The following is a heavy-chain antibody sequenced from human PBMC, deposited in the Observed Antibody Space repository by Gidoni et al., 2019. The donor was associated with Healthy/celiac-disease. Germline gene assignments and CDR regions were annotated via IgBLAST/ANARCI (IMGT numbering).Heavy chain of an antibody. J-gene: IGHJ4*02. CDR3: ASRNDYYDSSGYNYYFDY. CDR2: ISSSSSYT. CDR1: GFTFSDYY. V-gene: IGHV3-11*05. D-gene: IGHD3-22*01. Sequence: QVQLVEPGGGLVKPGGSLRPSCAASGFTFSDYYMSWIRQAPGKGLEWVSYISSSSSYTNYADSVKGRFTISRDNAKNSLYLQMNSLRAEDTAVYYCASRNDYYDSSGYNYYFDYWGQGTLVTVSS.